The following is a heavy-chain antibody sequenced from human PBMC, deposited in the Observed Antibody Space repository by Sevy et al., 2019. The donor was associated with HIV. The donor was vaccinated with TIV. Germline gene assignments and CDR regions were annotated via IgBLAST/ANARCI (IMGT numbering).Heavy chain of an antibody. V-gene: IGHV3-30*02. D-gene: IGHD2-8*01. J-gene: IGHJ4*02. CDR1: GFTFSYSG. CDR2: IEFDGSSQ. Sequence: GGSLRLSCAASGFTFSYSGMHWVCQAPGKGLEWVTFIEFDGSSQYYADSVKGRFTILRDNSKNTLYLHMNSLRTDDTALYYCAKNTAAVGVGGFDYWGQGALVTVSS. CDR3: AKNTAAVGVGGFDY.